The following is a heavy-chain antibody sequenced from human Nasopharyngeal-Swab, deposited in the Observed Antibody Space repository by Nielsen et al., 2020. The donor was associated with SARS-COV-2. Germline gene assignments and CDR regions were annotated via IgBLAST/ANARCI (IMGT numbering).Heavy chain of an antibody. CDR1: GFIFANHA. Sequence: GESLKISCTVSGFIFANHAMSWVRQAPGKGLEWVSGISISGSNTFYADSVKGRFTISRDNFKNTVYLQMNSLRAEDTAVYFCAREGRDGAVSSWGQGTLVTVSS. V-gene: IGHV3-23*01. D-gene: IGHD5-24*01. CDR2: ISISGSNT. J-gene: IGHJ5*02. CDR3: AREGRDGAVSS.